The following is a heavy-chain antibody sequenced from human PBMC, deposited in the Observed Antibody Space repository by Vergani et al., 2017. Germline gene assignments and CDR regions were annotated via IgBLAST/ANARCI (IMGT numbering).Heavy chain of an antibody. D-gene: IGHD6-13*01. CDR3: ARDRRPPLAAATYFDY. J-gene: IGHJ4*02. V-gene: IGHV4-4*07. CDR1: GGSISSYY. Sequence: QVQLQESGPGLVKPSETLSLTCTVSGGSISSYYWSWIRQPAGKGLEWIGRIYTSGSTNYNPSLKSRVTMSVDPSKNQFSLKLSSVTAADTAVYYCARDRRPPLAAATYFDYWGQGTLVTVSS. CDR2: IYTSGST.